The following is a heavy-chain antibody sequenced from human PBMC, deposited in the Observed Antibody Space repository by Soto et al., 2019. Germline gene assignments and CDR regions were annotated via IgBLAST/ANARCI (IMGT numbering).Heavy chain of an antibody. J-gene: IGHJ6*02. D-gene: IGHD6-13*01. Sequence: GGSLRLSCAASGFTFSNAWMNWVRQAPGKGLEWVGRIKSKTDGGTTDYAAPVKGRFTISREDSKNTLYLQMNSLKTEDTAVYYCTTRAAAGHTYYYYGMDVWGQGTTVTVSS. CDR3: TTRAAAGHTYYYYGMDV. CDR2: IKSKTDGGTT. V-gene: IGHV3-15*07. CDR1: GFTFSNAW.